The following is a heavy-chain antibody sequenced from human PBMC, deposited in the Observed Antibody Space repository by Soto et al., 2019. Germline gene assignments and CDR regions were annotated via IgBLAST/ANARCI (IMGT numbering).Heavy chain of an antibody. CDR1: GDTFTDYY. CDR3: AGGGHVVVVTAALDY. J-gene: IGHJ4*02. CDR2: VNPSGGHT. D-gene: IGHD2-21*02. Sequence: QVQLMQSGAEVKKPGASVKVSCKASGDTFTDYYIHWVRQAPGQGLEWMGTVNPSGGHTTYAQHCMDTVTMTRDTSTSARYLELTSRTSVDTAIYCCAGGGHVVVVTAALDYWGQGTLVTVSS. V-gene: IGHV1-46*01.